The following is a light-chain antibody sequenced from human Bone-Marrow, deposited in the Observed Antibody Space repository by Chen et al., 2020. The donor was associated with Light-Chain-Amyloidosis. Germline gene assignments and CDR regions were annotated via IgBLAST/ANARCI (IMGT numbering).Light chain of an antibody. CDR1: QSISSW. CDR3: QQYNSYVWT. V-gene: IGKV1-5*03. J-gene: IGKJ2*01. Sequence: IQMTQSPPTLSASVGDRVTITCRASQSISSWLAWYQQKPVKAPKLLIYKASNLETGFPSRFSGSGSGTEFTLTISSLQPDDFAAYYCQQYNSYVWTFGQGTKLEIK. CDR2: KAS.